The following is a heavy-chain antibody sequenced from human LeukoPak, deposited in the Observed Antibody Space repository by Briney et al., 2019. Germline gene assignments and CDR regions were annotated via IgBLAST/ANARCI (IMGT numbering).Heavy chain of an antibody. D-gene: IGHD5-18*01. J-gene: IGHJ6*02. CDR2: IYPGDSDT. CDR1: GYSFTSYW. CDR3: ARHGRIQLWLRRSDYYYGMDV. Sequence: GESLKISCKGSGYSFTSYWIGWVRQMPGKGLEWMGIIYPGDSDTSYSPSFQGQVTISADKSISTAYLQWSSLKASDTAMYYCARHGRIQLWLRRSDYYYGMDVWGQGTTVTVSS. V-gene: IGHV5-51*01.